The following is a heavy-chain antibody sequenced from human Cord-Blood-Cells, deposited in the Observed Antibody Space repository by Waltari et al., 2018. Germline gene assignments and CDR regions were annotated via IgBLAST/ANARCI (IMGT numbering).Heavy chain of an antibody. Sequence: QVQLQQWGAGLFKPSETLSLTCAVYGGSFSGYYWIWIRQPPGKGLEWIGEINHSGSTNYNPSLKSRVTISVDTSKNQFSLMLSSVTAADTAVYYCARGTGGGNPYFDYWGQGTLVTVSS. CDR1: GGSFSGYY. D-gene: IGHD2-15*01. V-gene: IGHV4-34*01. J-gene: IGHJ4*02. CDR3: ARGTGGGNPYFDY. CDR2: INHSGST.